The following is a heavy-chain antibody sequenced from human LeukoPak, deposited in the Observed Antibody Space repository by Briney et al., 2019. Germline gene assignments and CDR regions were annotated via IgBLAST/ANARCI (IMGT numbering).Heavy chain of an antibody. J-gene: IGHJ4*02. Sequence: SETLSLTCTVSGASFSSGSYYWSWIRQPPGKGLEWIGYIYYSGSTNYNPSLKSRVTISVDTSKNQFSLKLSSVTAADTAVYYCARGSRGYSYGWGQGTLVTVSS. CDR1: GASFSSGSYY. V-gene: IGHV4-61*01. CDR3: ARGSRGYSYG. D-gene: IGHD5-18*01. CDR2: IYYSGST.